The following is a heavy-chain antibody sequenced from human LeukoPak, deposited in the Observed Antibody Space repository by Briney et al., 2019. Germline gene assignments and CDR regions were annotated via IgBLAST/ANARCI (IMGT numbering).Heavy chain of an antibody. CDR3: DLPTVVSGKLFNN. D-gene: IGHD4-23*01. Sequence: SETLSLTCAVSGGSFSTYFWHWYRQPPGKGLEYIGEIHHSGNTYYNPALKSRVTISEDTSNNQLSLGLRSVTAADTAMYYCDLPTVVSGKLFNNWGQGTLVTVCS. CDR2: IHHSGNT. V-gene: IGHV4-34*01. J-gene: IGHJ4*02. CDR1: GGSFSTYF.